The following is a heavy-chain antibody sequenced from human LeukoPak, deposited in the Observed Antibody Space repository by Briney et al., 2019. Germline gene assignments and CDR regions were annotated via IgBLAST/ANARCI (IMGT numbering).Heavy chain of an antibody. Sequence: PGGSLRLSCEASGFTFNDMCWVRQAPGKGLEWVSSISASGGSTYYADSVKGRFAISRDYSKNTLFLQMSSLRDDDTAIYYCTKDLQAARPAYWGQGILVTVSS. J-gene: IGHJ4*02. CDR2: ISASGGST. D-gene: IGHD6-6*01. CDR1: GFTFND. V-gene: IGHV3-23*01. CDR3: TKDLQAARPAY.